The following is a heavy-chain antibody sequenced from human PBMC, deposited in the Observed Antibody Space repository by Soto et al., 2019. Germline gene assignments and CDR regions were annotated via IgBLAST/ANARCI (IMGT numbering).Heavy chain of an antibody. Sequence: SETLSLTCSVSGYSVTSSDYYWAWIRQPPGKGLEWIGSMFYSGLTYYNPSLNSRVTLSVDTSKNQFSVRLNSVTAADTAVYYCAPLSVSLSGPYGIHVWGQGTTVTVYS. CDR2: MFYSGLT. J-gene: IGHJ6*02. D-gene: IGHD2-15*01. V-gene: IGHV4-39*01. CDR3: APLSVSLSGPYGIHV. CDR1: GYSVTSSDYY.